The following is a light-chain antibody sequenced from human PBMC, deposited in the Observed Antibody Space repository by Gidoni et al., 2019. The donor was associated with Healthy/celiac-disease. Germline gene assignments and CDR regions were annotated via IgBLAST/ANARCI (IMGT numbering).Light chain of an antibody. CDR1: SSDVGGYNY. CDR3: SSYTSSSTYVV. V-gene: IGLV2-14*01. J-gene: IGLJ2*01. CDR2: DVS. Sequence: QSALTQPASVSGSPGQSITISCTGTSSDVGGYNYVSWYQQHPGKAPQLMIYDVSNRPSGVSKRFSGSKSGNTASLTISGLQAEDEADYYCSSYTSSSTYVVFGGGTKLTVL.